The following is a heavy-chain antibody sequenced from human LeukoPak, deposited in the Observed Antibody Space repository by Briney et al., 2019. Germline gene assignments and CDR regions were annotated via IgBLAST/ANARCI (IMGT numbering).Heavy chain of an antibody. V-gene: IGHV5-51*01. D-gene: IGHD3-10*01. CDR3: ARQNYYDSGSSYHNWFDP. Sequence: GESLKISCKGSGYSFTSYWIGWVRQMPGKGLEWMGIIYPGDSDTRYSPSFQGQVTISADKSTSTAYLQWSSLKASDTAMYYCARQNYYDSGSSYHNWFDPWGQGTLVTVSS. CDR2: IYPGDSDT. CDR1: GYSFTSYW. J-gene: IGHJ5*02.